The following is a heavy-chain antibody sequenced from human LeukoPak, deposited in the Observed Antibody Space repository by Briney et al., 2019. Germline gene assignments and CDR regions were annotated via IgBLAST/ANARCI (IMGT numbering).Heavy chain of an antibody. Sequence: SVKVSCKASGGTFSSYAISWVRQAPGQGLEWMGGIIPIFGTANYAQKFQGRVTITADESTSTAYMELSSLRSEDTAVYYCARSRNYCSGGNCYPRPFDYWGQGTLVTVSS. CDR1: GGTFSSYA. J-gene: IGHJ4*02. V-gene: IGHV1-69*13. CDR3: ARSRNYCSGGNCYPRPFDY. D-gene: IGHD2-15*01. CDR2: IIPIFGTA.